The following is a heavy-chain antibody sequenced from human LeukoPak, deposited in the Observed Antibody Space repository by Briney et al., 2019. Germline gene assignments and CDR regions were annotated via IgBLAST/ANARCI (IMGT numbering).Heavy chain of an antibody. CDR3: ARPGGGYSYGFFDY. Sequence: SETLSLTCTVSGGSIRSSYYYWGWIRQPPGKGLEWIGSIYDSGSTYYNPSLKSRVTISVDTSKNQFSLKLNSVTAADTAVYYCARPGGGYSYGFFDYWGQGTLVTVSS. V-gene: IGHV4-39*01. CDR1: GGSIRSSYYY. CDR2: IYDSGST. J-gene: IGHJ4*02. D-gene: IGHD5-18*01.